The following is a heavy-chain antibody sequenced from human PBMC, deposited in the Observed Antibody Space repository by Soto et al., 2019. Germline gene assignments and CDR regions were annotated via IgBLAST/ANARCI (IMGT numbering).Heavy chain of an antibody. J-gene: IGHJ6*02. D-gene: IGHD2-21*02. CDR2: ISYDGSNK. CDR1: GFTFSSYA. Sequence: QVQLVESGGGVVQPGRSLRLSCAASGFTFSSYAMHWVRQAPGKGLEWVAVISYDGSNKYYADSVKGRFTISRDNSKNPLYLQMNSLRAEDTAVYYCARRPHCGGDCRYGMDVWGQGTTVTVSS. CDR3: ARRPHCGGDCRYGMDV. V-gene: IGHV3-30-3*01.